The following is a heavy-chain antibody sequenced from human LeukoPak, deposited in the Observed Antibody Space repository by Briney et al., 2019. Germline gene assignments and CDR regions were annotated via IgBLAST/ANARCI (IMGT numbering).Heavy chain of an antibody. D-gene: IGHD4-17*01. CDR1: GFMFSTYS. CDR2: IGGNGRNI. CDR3: AKERATTTAFDY. J-gene: IGHJ4*02. Sequence: GGSLRLSCAASGFMFSTYSMAWVRQAPGKALEWVSYIGGNGRNILYADSVKGRFTISRDLSKSTLYLQMNSLRVEDTAMYYCAKERATTTAFDYWGQGTLVTVSS. V-gene: IGHV3-23*01.